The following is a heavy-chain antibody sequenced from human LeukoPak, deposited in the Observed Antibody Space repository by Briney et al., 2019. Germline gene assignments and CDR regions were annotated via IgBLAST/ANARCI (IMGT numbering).Heavy chain of an antibody. CDR2: IYTSGST. D-gene: IGHD3-22*01. CDR1: DGSISSGSYY. Sequence: PSETLSLTCTVSDGSISSGSYYWSWIRQPAGKGLEWIGRIYTSGSTNYNPSLKSRVTISVDTSKNQFSLKLSSVTAADTAVYYCARDYYDSSGYYFYWGQGTLVTVSS. CDR3: ARDYYDSSGYYFY. J-gene: IGHJ4*02. V-gene: IGHV4-61*02.